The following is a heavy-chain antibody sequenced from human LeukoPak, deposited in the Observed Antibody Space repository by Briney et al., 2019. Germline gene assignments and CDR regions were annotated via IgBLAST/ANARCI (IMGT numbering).Heavy chain of an antibody. J-gene: IGHJ4*02. CDR3: ARDQLLWFGTLTYTFDN. D-gene: IGHD3-10*01. CDR2: ISHDGDKN. V-gene: IGHV3-30*04. CDR1: GFSFNSHS. Sequence: GGSLRLSCGASGFSFNSHSMHWVRQTPGKGLEWVAAISHDGDKNYYADSVKGRFTISKDSSTKTLYLQMDSLRAEDTAVYYCARDQLLWFGTLTYTFDNWGQGTLVTVSS.